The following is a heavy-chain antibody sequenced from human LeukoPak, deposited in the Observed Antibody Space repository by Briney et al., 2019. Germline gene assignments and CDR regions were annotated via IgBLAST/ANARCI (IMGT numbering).Heavy chain of an antibody. J-gene: IGHJ4*02. V-gene: IGHV1-8*01. Sequence: ASVKVSCKASGYTFTGYDINWVRQATGQGLEWMGWMNPNSGNTGYAQKFQGRVTMTRNTSIGTAYMELSSLRSEDTAVYYCARGPNWNYVVPLDYWGQGTLVTVSS. CDR1: GYTFTGYD. D-gene: IGHD1-7*01. CDR3: ARGPNWNYVVPLDY. CDR2: MNPNSGNT.